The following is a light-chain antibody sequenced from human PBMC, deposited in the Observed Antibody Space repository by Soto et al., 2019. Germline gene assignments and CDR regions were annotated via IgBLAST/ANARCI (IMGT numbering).Light chain of an antibody. Sequence: EIVLTQSPATLSLSPGERATLSCRASQSGSRYLAWYQQKPGQAPRLLIYDASNRATGIPARFSGSGSGTDFTLTISSLEPEDFAVYYCQQRSNWPPTFGGGTKVEIK. V-gene: IGKV3-11*01. CDR1: QSGSRY. J-gene: IGKJ4*01. CDR2: DAS. CDR3: QQRSNWPPT.